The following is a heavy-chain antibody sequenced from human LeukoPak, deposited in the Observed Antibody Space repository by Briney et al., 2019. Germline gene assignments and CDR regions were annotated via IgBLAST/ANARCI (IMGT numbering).Heavy chain of an antibody. D-gene: IGHD3-22*01. Sequence: GGSLRLSCAASGFTFDDYGMSWVRQAPGKGLEWVCGINWNGGSTGYADSVKGRFTISRDNAKNSLYLQMNSLRAEDTAVYYCARDPRYDSSGYKFDPWGEGTLVTVSS. J-gene: IGHJ5*02. CDR3: ARDPRYDSSGYKFDP. V-gene: IGHV3-20*04. CDR1: GFTFDDYG. CDR2: INWNGGST.